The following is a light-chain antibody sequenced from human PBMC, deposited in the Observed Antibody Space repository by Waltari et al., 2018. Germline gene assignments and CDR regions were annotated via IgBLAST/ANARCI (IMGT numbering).Light chain of an antibody. V-gene: IGLV2-14*01. Sequence: QSALTQPASVSGSPGQSITISCTGTSSDIGGYNYVSWYQHHPGKAPKLIIYEVSNRPSGVSHRFSGSKSCNPASLTISGLQAEDEADYYCSSYTSNSRVFGAGTKLTVL. J-gene: IGLJ3*02. CDR2: EVS. CDR1: SSDIGGYNY. CDR3: SSYTSNSRV.